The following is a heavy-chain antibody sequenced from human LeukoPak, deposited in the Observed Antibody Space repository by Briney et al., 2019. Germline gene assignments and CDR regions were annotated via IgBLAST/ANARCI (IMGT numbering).Heavy chain of an antibody. CDR2: INTDGSRT. V-gene: IGHV3-74*01. CDR3: ARDGGVAGTRGAFDI. Sequence: GGSLRLSCAASGFTFSNYWMHWVRQAPGKGLVWVSRINTDGSRTSYADSVKGRFTISRDNSKNTLYLQMNSLRAEDTAVYYCARDGGVAGTRGAFDIWGQGTMVTVSS. CDR1: GFTFSNYW. J-gene: IGHJ3*02. D-gene: IGHD6-19*01.